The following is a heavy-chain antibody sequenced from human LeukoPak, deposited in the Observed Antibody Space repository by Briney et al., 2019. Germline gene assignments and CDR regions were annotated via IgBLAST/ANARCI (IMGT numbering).Heavy chain of an antibody. CDR2: IKQDGSEK. Sequence: GGSLRLSCAASGFTFSSYWMSWVRQAPGKGLEWVANIKQDGSEKYYVDSVKGRFTISRDNAKNSLYLQMNSLRAEDTAVYYCARVVWYPLPHFAYWGQGTLVTVSS. CDR3: ARVVWYPLPHFAY. V-gene: IGHV3-7*01. D-gene: IGHD2-2*01. J-gene: IGHJ4*02. CDR1: GFTFSSYW.